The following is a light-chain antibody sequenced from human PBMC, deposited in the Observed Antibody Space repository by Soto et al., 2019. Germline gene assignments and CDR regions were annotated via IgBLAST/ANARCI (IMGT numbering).Light chain of an antibody. CDR3: MQASQLRT. Sequence: IVLTQTPLSSAVTLGQPASFSCGSSESLVHSDGKTYLGWLHLRPGQPPRLLIYQISRRPPGVPDRFSGSGAGTNFPLKISRVEPEDVGIFYCMQASQLRTFGQGTKVEIK. J-gene: IGKJ1*01. CDR2: QIS. CDR1: ESLVHSDGKTY. V-gene: IGKV2-24*01.